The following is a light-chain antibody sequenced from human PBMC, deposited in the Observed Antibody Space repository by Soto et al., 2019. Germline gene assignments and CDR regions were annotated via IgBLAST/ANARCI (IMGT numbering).Light chain of an antibody. CDR3: QQRSNWPSIT. CDR1: QSVNSY. V-gene: IGKV3-11*01. CDR2: DAS. Sequence: EIVLTQSPATLSLSPGERATLSCRASQSVNSYLAWYQQKPGQAPRLLIYDASNRATGIPARFSGSGSGTDFTLIISRLEPVDFAVYYCQQRSNWPSITFGQGTRLEIK. J-gene: IGKJ5*01.